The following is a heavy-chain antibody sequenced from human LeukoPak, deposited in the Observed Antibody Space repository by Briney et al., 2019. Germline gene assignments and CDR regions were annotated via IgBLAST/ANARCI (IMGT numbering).Heavy chain of an antibody. Sequence: GGSLRLSCAASGFTFSQNGMHWVRQAPGKGLEWMAFIEYDGSDKYFADSVKGRFTISRDNSKNTLYLQMNSLRAEDTAVYYCARQVVVVASPGGMDVWGQGTTVTVSS. CDR1: GFTFSQNG. V-gene: IGHV3-30*19. J-gene: IGHJ6*02. CDR3: ARQVVVVASPGGMDV. D-gene: IGHD2-15*01. CDR2: IEYDGSDK.